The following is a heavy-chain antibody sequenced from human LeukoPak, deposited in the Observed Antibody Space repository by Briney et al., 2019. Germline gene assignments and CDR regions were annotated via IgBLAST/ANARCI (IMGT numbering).Heavy chain of an antibody. Sequence: ASVKVSCKASGYTFTGYYMHWVRQAPGQGLEWMGWINPNSGGTKYAQKSQGRVSMTRDTSISAAYMELSRLRFDDTAVYYCARSDTAMVIISGYWGQGTLVTVSS. J-gene: IGHJ4*02. CDR1: GYTFTGYY. V-gene: IGHV1-2*02. D-gene: IGHD5-18*01. CDR2: INPNSGGT. CDR3: ARSDTAMVIISGY.